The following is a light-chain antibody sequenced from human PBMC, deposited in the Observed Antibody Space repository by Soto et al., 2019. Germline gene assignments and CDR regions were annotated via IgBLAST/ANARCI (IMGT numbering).Light chain of an antibody. J-gene: IGKJ5*01. CDR2: GAS. CDR1: QSISSSY. V-gene: IGKV3D-7*01. CDR3: LQDYNLPYT. Sequence: VFTQSPATLSLSPGEGATLSCRASQSISSSYLYWYQPKSGQAPRLLIYGASTRATGTAARFSGSGRGSGTDFTLTISSLQPEDVAVYYCLQDYNLPYTFGQGTRLEIK.